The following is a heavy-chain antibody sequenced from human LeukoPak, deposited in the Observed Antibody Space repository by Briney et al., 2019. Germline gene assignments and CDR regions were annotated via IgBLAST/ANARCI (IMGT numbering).Heavy chain of an antibody. Sequence: GGSLRLSCAASGFTFSTYCMHWVRQPLGKGLVWVSQICTDETTIRNADSVKGRFTISRDNAKNTLYLQMSSLRVEDTAVYYCVRGVPVTPGIDYWGQGTLVTVSS. D-gene: IGHD2-2*01. J-gene: IGHJ4*02. V-gene: IGHV3-74*01. CDR3: VRGVPVTPGIDY. CDR2: ICTDETTI. CDR1: GFTFSTYC.